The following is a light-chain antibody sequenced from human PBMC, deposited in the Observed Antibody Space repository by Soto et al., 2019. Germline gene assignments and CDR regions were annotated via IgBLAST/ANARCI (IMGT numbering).Light chain of an antibody. Sequence: EIVLTQSPGTLSLSPGERATLSCRASQSVSSSYLAWYQQKPGQAPRLLIYGASSRPTGIPDRFSGSGYGTDFTLTISRLEPEDFAVYYCQQYGSSPPLTFGGGTKVEIK. V-gene: IGKV3-20*01. CDR1: QSVSSSY. CDR3: QQYGSSPPLT. J-gene: IGKJ4*01. CDR2: GAS.